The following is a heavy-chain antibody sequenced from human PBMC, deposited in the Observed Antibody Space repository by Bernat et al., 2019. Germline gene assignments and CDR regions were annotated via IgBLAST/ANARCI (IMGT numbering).Heavy chain of an antibody. CDR2: IYYSGST. Sequence: QVQLQESGPGLVKPSQTLSLTCTVSGGSISSGDYYWSWIRQPPGKGLEWIGYIYYSGSTYYNPSLKSRVTISVDTSKNQFSLKLSSVTAADTAVYYCARERPEDYGDYESYYYYGMDVWGQGTTVTVSS. CDR3: ARERPEDYGDYESYYYYGMDV. D-gene: IGHD4-17*01. CDR1: GGSISSGDYY. V-gene: IGHV4-30-4*01. J-gene: IGHJ6*02.